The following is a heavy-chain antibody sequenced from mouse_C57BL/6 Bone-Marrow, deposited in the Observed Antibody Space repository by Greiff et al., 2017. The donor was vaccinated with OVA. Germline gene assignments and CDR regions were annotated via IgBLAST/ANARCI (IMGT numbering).Heavy chain of an antibody. V-gene: IGHV7-1*01. CDR1: GFTFSDFY. CDR2: SRNKANDYTT. J-gene: IGHJ3*01. Sequence: EVKLVESGGGLVQSGRSLRLSCATSGFTFSDFYMEWVRQAPGKGLEWIAASRNKANDYTTEYSASVKGRFIVSRDTSQSILYLKMNALRAEDTAIYYCARDGDCDERFAYWGQGTLVTVSA. CDR3: ARDGDCDERFAY.